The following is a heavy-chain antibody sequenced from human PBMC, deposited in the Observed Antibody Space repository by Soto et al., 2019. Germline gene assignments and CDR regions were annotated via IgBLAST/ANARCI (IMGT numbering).Heavy chain of an antibody. D-gene: IGHD3-16*02. CDR1: GFTFTSSA. Sequence: ASVKVSCKASGFTFTSSAVQWVRQARGQRLEWIGWIVVGSGNTNYAQKFQERVTITRDMSTSTAYMELSSLRSEDTAVYYCAAADGYVWASYRYTLGAFDIWGQGTMVTVSS. V-gene: IGHV1-58*01. CDR3: AAADGYVWASYRYTLGAFDI. J-gene: IGHJ3*02. CDR2: IVVGSGNT.